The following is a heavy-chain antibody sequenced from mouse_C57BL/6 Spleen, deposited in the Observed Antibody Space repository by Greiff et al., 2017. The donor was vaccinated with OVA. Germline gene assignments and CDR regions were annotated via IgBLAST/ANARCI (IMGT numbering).Heavy chain of an antibody. Sequence: VQLQQSGPELVKPGASVKISCKASGYSFTDYNMNWVKQSNGKSLEWIGVINHNYGTTSYNQTFKGKATLTVDQSSSTAYMQLNSLTSEDSAVYYWATDPDYDYEGDAMDYWGQGTTVTVSS. CDR1: GYSFTDYN. D-gene: IGHD2-4*01. J-gene: IGHJ4*01. CDR3: ATDPDYDYEGDAMDY. CDR2: INHNYGTT. V-gene: IGHV1-39*01.